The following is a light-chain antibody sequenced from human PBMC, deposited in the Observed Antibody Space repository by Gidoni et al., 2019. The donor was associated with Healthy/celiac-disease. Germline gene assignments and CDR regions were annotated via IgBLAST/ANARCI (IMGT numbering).Light chain of an antibody. CDR2: WAS. Sequence: DIVMTQSPDSLAVSLGERATINCKSSQSVLYSSNNKNYLAWYQQKPGQPPKLLIYWASTRESGVPDRFSGSGSGTDFTLTISSLQAEDVAVYYCQKYYRTPPRTFGQGTKVEIK. CDR3: QKYYRTPPRT. V-gene: IGKV4-1*01. CDR1: QSVLYSSNNKNY. J-gene: IGKJ1*01.